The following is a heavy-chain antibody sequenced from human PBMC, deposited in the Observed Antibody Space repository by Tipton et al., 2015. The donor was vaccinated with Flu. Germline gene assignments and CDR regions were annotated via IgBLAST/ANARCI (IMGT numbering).Heavy chain of an antibody. J-gene: IGHJ4*02. CDR1: GYSFTSYW. V-gene: IGHV5-51*01. CDR3: AGRLIEVGAHTGFDY. Sequence: VQLVQSGAEVKKPGESLKISCKGSGYSFTSYWIGWVRQMPGKGLEWMGIIYPGDSDTRYSPSFQGQVTISADKSISTAYLQWSSLKASDTAMYYCAGRLIEVGAHTGFDYWGQGTLVTVPS. CDR2: IYPGDSDT. D-gene: IGHD1-26*01.